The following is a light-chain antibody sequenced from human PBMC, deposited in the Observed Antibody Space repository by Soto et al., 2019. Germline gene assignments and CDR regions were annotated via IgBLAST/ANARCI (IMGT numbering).Light chain of an antibody. V-gene: IGKV1-12*01. CDR2: AAS. CDR3: LQVSSFPRT. Sequence: DIQMTQSPSSLSAVVVDRVTITFRASRGIGDRLAWFQQKPGKAPQFLIQAASNLQSGVPSRFSGSGSGTEFILSINSLQPEDIATYYCLQVSSFPRTFGQGTKVDI. CDR1: RGIGDR. J-gene: IGKJ1*01.